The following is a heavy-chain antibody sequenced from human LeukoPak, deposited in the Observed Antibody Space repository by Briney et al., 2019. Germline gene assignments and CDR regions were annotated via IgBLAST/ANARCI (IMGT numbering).Heavy chain of an antibody. Sequence: GGSLRLSCAASGFTFSSYSMNWVRQAPGKGLEWVSSISSSSSYIYYADSVKGRFTISRDNAKNSLYLQMNSLRAEDTAVYYCARRMSGTVVTRGTDNWFDPWGQGTLVTVSS. D-gene: IGHD4-23*01. J-gene: IGHJ5*02. CDR3: ARRMSGTVVTRGTDNWFDP. CDR1: GFTFSSYS. CDR2: ISSSSSYI. V-gene: IGHV3-21*01.